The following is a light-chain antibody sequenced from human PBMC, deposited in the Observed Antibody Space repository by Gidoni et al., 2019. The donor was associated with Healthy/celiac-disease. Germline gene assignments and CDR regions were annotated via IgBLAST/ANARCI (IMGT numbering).Light chain of an antibody. CDR1: STNIGSNT. V-gene: IGLV1-44*01. J-gene: IGLJ2*01. CDR3: AAWDDSLNGLV. Sequence: SVLPQPPSASRTPGQRVPISCSGSSTNIGSNTVNCYQPLPVTAPKLLIYSKNHRPSGVPDRFSGSKSGTSASLAISGLQSEDDADYYCAAWDDSLNGLVFGGGTKLTVL. CDR2: SKN.